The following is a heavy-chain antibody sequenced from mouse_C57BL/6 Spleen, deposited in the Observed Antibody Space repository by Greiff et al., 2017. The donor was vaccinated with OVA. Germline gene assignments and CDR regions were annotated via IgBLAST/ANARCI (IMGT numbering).Heavy chain of an antibody. CDR1: GFTFSDYY. CDR2: INYDGSST. J-gene: IGHJ4*01. V-gene: IGHV5-16*01. D-gene: IGHD2-4*01. Sequence: EVQLVESEGGLVQPGSSMKLSCTASGFTFSDYYMAWVRQVPEKGLEWVANINYDGSSTYYLDSLKSRFIISRDNAKNILYLQMSSLKSEDTATYYCARVTYDYEEGYYAMDYWGQGTSVTVSS. CDR3: ARVTYDYEEGYYAMDY.